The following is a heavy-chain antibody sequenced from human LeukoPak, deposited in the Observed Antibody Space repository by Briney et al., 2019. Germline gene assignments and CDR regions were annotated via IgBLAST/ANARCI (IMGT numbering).Heavy chain of an antibody. CDR1: GFTFSSYE. Sequence: QPGGSLRLSCAASGFTFSSYEMNWVRQAPGKGLEWVSYISSSGSTIYYADSVKGRFTISRDNAKNSLYLQMNSLRAEDTALYYCARDGSGYGYPHYDYWGQGTLVTVSS. J-gene: IGHJ4*02. CDR2: ISSSGSTI. V-gene: IGHV3-48*03. CDR3: ARDGSGYGYPHYDY. D-gene: IGHD5-12*01.